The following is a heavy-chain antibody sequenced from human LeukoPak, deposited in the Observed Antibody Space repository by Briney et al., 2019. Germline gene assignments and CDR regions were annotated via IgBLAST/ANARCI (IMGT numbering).Heavy chain of an antibody. V-gene: IGHV1-69*13. D-gene: IGHD3-10*01. CDR3: ARGSYYGSGSYLYYGMDV. J-gene: IGHJ6*04. CDR2: IIPSFGTA. Sequence: ASVKVSCKASGVTLSRYAISWVRQAPGQGLEWMGGIIPSFGTANYAQKFQGRVTITADESTSTAYMELSSLRSEDTAVYYCARGSYYGSGSYLYYGMDVWGKGTTVTVSS. CDR1: GVTLSRYA.